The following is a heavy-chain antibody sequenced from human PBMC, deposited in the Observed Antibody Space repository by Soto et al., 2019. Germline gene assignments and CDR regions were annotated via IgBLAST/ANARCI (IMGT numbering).Heavy chain of an antibody. CDR1: GGSISSNGYY. CDR2: MYHSGST. D-gene: IGHD1-7*01. J-gene: IGHJ4*02. Sequence: QLQLQESGPGLVKPSETLSLTCTVSGGSISSNGYYWGWIRQPPGKGLEWIGTMYHSGSTDYNPSLKSRVTIFVDTSKNQFSLRLSSVTAADTAVYYCARHVGWNFGRTDYWGQGTLVTVSS. CDR3: ARHVGWNFGRTDY. V-gene: IGHV4-39*01.